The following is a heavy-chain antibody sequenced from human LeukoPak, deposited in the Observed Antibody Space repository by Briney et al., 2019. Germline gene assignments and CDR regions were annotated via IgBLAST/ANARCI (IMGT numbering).Heavy chain of an antibody. V-gene: IGHV3-9*03. CDR3: AKDFYSSSWYYFDY. CDR1: GFTFDDYA. D-gene: IGHD6-13*01. CDR2: ISWNSGSI. Sequence: GGSLRLSCAASGFTFDDYAMHWVRHAPGKGLEWVSGISWNSGSISYADSVKGRFTISRGNAKNSLYLQMNSLRAEDMALYYCAKDFYSSSWYYFDYWGQGTLVTVSS. J-gene: IGHJ4*02.